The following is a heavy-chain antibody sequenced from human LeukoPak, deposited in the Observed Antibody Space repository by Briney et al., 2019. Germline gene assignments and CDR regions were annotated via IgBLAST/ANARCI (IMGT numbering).Heavy chain of an antibody. Sequence: SVKVSCKASGGTFSSYAISWVRQAPGQGLEWMGGIIPIFGTANYAQKFQGRVTITADESTSTAYMELSSLRSEDTAVYYCARVAAVAGDYYGMDVWGQGTTVTVSS. CDR3: ARVAAVAGDYYGMDV. V-gene: IGHV1-69*13. D-gene: IGHD6-19*01. CDR2: IIPIFGTA. CDR1: GGTFSSYA. J-gene: IGHJ6*02.